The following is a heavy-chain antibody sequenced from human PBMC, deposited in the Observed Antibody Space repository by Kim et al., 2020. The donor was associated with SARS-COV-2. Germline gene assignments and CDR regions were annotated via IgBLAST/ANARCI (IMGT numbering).Heavy chain of an antibody. D-gene: IGHD3-22*01. J-gene: IGHJ4*02. CDR2: ISYDGSNK. Sequence: GGSLRLSCAASGFTFSSYAMHWVRQAPGKGLEWVAVISYDGSNKYYADSVKGRFTISRDNSKNTLYLQMNSLRAEDTAVYYCARDGPDTMIVVVIGAFDYWGQGTLVTVSS. CDR3: ARDGPDTMIVVVIGAFDY. CDR1: GFTFSSYA. V-gene: IGHV3-30-3*01.